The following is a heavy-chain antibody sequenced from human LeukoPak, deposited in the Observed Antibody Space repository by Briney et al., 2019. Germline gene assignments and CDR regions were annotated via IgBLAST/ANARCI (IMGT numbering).Heavy chain of an antibody. CDR3: ARSRQHYNYRSGYCSFDY. D-gene: IGHD3-22*01. J-gene: IGHJ4*02. V-gene: IGHV4-39*01. CDR2: IYHSGST. CDR1: GDSISSSDYY. Sequence: SETLSLTCTVSGDSISSSDYYWGWIRQPPGKGLEWIGNIYHSGSTYYNPSLESRVTISVDTSKKEFSLKVRSVTAADTALYFCARSRQHYNYRSGYCSFDYWGQGTLVTVSS.